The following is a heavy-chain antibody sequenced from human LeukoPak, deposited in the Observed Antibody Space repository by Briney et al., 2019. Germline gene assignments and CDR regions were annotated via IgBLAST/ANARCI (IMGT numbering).Heavy chain of an antibody. CDR1: GGSISSSSYY. Sequence: SETLSLTCTVSGGSISSSSYYWGWIRQPPGKGLEWIGSICYSGSTYYNPSLKSRVTISVDTSKNQFSLKLSSVTAADTAVYYCASLATTYGGGPGPWGQGTLVTVSS. V-gene: IGHV4-39*07. D-gene: IGHD4-23*01. CDR2: ICYSGST. J-gene: IGHJ5*02. CDR3: ASLATTYGGGPGP.